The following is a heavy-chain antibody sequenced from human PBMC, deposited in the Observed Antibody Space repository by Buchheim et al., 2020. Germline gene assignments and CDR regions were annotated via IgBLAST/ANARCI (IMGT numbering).Heavy chain of an antibody. D-gene: IGHD3-22*01. J-gene: IGHJ6*02. Sequence: EVQLVESGGGLVQPGRSLRLSCTASGFTFGDYAMSWVRQAPGKGLEWVGFIRSKAYGGTTEYAASVKGRFTISRDDSKSIASLQMNSLKTEDTAVYYCTRDPTMTSRWYYYYYYGMDVWGQGTT. CDR1: GFTFGDYA. CDR2: IRSKAYGGTT. CDR3: TRDPTMTSRWYYYYYYGMDV. V-gene: IGHV3-49*04.